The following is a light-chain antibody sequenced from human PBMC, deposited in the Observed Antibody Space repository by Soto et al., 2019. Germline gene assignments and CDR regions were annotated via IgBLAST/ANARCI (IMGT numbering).Light chain of an antibody. CDR2: EVN. V-gene: IGLV2-18*01. Sequence: QSVRTQPASVSGSPGQSITISYTVTSNDVGAYNRLSWYQQPPGTAPKLIMYEVNTRPSGVPDRFSGSKSGSTASLTISGLQAEDEADYYCSLYISGSTYVFGTGTKVTV. CDR1: SNDVGAYNR. CDR3: SLYISGSTYV. J-gene: IGLJ1*01.